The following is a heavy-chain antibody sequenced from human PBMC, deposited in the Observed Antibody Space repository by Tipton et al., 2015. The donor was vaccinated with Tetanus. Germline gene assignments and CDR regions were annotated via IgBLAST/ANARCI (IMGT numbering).Heavy chain of an antibody. D-gene: IGHD3-22*01. V-gene: IGHV4-39*01. CDR2: IYYSGST. J-gene: IGHJ1*01. Sequence: LRLSCTVSGSSITSTTHYWGWIRQAPGKGLEWIGIIYYSGSTYYNASLRSRVTISVDTSKNQFSLQLRSVTAADTAVYYCARQDTLNYYYVGYFHDWGQGTLATVSS. CDR3: ARQDTLNYYYVGYFHD. CDR1: GSSITSTTHY.